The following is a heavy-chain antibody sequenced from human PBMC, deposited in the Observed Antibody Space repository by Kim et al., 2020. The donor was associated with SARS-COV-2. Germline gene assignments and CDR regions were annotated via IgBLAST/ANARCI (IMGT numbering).Heavy chain of an antibody. CDR2: IKQDGSET. J-gene: IGHJ4*02. CDR1: GFTFSGYW. D-gene: IGHD3-10*01. V-gene: IGHV3-7*01. CDR3: ATTTYYYGSGGDF. Sequence: GGSLRLSCAASGFTFSGYWMSWVRQAPEKGLEWVANIKQDGSETYYMDSVEGRFTISRDNGKNSLYLQMNSLRAEDTAVYYCATTTYYYGSGGDFWGQGTLVTVSS.